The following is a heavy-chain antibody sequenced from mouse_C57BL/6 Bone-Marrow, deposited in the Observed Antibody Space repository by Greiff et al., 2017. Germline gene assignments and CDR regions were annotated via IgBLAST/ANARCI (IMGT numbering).Heavy chain of an antibody. CDR2: IFPGSGST. J-gene: IGHJ1*03. V-gene: IGHV1-55*01. D-gene: IGHD2-14*01. CDR3: ARPYYRNDWYFDV. Sequence: QVQLKQPGAELVKPGASVKMSCKASGYTFTSYWITWVKQRPGQGLEWIGDIFPGSGSTNYNEKFKCKATLTVDPTSSTAYMQLSSLTSEDSAVYYCARPYYRNDWYFDVWGTGTTVTVSS. CDR1: GYTFTSYW.